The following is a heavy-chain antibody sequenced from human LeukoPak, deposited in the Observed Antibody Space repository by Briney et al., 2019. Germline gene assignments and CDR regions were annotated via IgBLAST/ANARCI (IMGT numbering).Heavy chain of an antibody. CDR3: AKERGRRSDY. CDR1: GFTFSSYG. V-gene: IGHV3-30*02. Sequence: GGSLRLSCAASGFTFSSYGMHWVRQAPGKGLGWVAFIRYDGSNKYYADSVKGRFTISRDNSKNTLYLQMNSLRAEDTAVYYCAKERGRRSDYWGQGTLVTVSS. J-gene: IGHJ4*02. CDR2: IRYDGSNK.